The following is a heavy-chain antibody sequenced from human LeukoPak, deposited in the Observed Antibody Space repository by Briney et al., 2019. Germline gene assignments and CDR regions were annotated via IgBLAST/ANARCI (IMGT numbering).Heavy chain of an antibody. Sequence: SETLSLTCTVSGGSISSSTYYWGWIRQPPGMGLEWIGTFYYSGNPYYNSSLKSRLTISVDTSKYQFSLKLSSVTVADTAVYYCARHPGYSYAIDYWGQGTLVTVSS. CDR1: GGSISSSTYY. CDR3: ARHPGYSYAIDY. D-gene: IGHD5-18*01. J-gene: IGHJ4*02. CDR2: FYYSGNP. V-gene: IGHV4-39*01.